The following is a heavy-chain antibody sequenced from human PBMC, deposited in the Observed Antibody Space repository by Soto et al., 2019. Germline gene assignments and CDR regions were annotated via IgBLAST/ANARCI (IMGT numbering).Heavy chain of an antibody. CDR2: IIPIFGTA. V-gene: IGHV1-69*13. Sequence: SVKVSCKASGGTFSSYAISWVRQAPGQGLEWMGGIIPIFGTANYAQKFQGRVTITADESTSTAYMELSSLRSEDTAVYYCASYRRDGYNNFDYWGQGTLVRVSS. CDR3: ASYRRDGYNNFDY. CDR1: GGTFSSYA. D-gene: IGHD5-12*01. J-gene: IGHJ4*02.